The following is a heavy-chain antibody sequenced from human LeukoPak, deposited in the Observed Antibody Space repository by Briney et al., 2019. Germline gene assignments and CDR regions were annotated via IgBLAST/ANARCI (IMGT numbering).Heavy chain of an antibody. Sequence: GGSPRLSCEASGFTFSSYWMSWVRQAPGKGLEWVASIKQDGSETFYVDSVKGRFTISRDNTKNSLYLQMNSLRAEDTAVYYCVRDRTRWVYWGQGTLVTVSS. CDR1: GFTFSSYW. D-gene: IGHD2-2*01. CDR2: IKQDGSET. V-gene: IGHV3-7*01. J-gene: IGHJ4*02. CDR3: VRDRTRWVY.